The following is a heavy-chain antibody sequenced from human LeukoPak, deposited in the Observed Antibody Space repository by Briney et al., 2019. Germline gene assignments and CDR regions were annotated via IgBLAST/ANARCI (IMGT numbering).Heavy chain of an antibody. Sequence: PGGSLRLSCAASGFTFSTYAMSWVRQAPGKGLEWVSSVSGSGVSTYYADSVKGRFTISRDNSKNTLYLQMNSLRAEDTAVYYCAKGGLYYDSREWGQGTLVTVSS. CDR2: VSGSGVST. CDR1: GFTFSTYA. D-gene: IGHD3-22*01. CDR3: AKGGLYYDSRE. J-gene: IGHJ4*02. V-gene: IGHV3-23*01.